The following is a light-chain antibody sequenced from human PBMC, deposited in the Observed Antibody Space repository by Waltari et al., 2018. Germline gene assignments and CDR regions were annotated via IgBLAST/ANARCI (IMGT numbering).Light chain of an antibody. J-gene: IGLJ2*01. CDR1: NIGIQT. CDR3: QVWDSSTVV. V-gene: IGLV3-9*01. Sequence: SYELTQPLSVSVALGQTARVTCEGNNIGIQTVHWYQQKPGQAPVLVIYRDNNRASGIPERFSGSNSGNTATLTISRAQAGDEANYYCQVWDSSTVVFGGGTKLTVL. CDR2: RDN.